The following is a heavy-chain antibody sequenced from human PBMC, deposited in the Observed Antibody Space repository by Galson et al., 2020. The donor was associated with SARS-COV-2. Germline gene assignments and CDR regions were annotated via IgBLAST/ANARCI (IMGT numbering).Heavy chain of an antibody. CDR2: INWNSGSI. V-gene: IGHV3-9*01. D-gene: IGHD3-22*01. CDR3: VKDIGDYYDTGGYYVVFDL. Sequence: GGSLRLSCAASTFTFEHYAMHWVRQAPGKGLEWVSGINWNSGSIGYADSVKGRFTISRDNANNSLYLQMNSLRAEDTALYYCVKDIGDYYDTGGYYVVFDLCVQGT. CDR1: TFTFEHYA. J-gene: IGHJ3*01.